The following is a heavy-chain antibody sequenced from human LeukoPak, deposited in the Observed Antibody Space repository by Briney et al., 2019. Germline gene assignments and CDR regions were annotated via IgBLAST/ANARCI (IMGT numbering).Heavy chain of an antibody. CDR3: ARERDTRKKHWNYDYVWGSYRKNWFDP. D-gene: IGHD3-16*02. CDR2: IKEDGSEK. V-gene: IGHV3-7*01. Sequence: GGSLRLSCEAYGFTFSDYWMTWVRQAPGQGLEWVANIKEDGSEKYYVDSVRGRLTIARDNAKNSLYLHMNSLRAEDTAVYYCARERDTRKKHWNYDYVWGSYRKNWFDPWGQGTLVTVSS. J-gene: IGHJ5*02. CDR1: GFTFSDYW.